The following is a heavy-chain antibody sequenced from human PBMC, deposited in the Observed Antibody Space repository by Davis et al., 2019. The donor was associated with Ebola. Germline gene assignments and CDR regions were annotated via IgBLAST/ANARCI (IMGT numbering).Heavy chain of an antibody. V-gene: IGHV1-18*01. CDR2: INPHNGNT. CDR3: AREEEELELHY. J-gene: IGHJ4*02. D-gene: IGHD1-7*01. Sequence: ASVKVSCKASGYTFTSSGISWVRQAPGQGLEWMGWINPHNGNTNYAQNVQGRVTMTTDTSTTTAYMEVGSLRSDDTAVYYCAREEEELELHYWGQGTLVTVSS. CDR1: GYTFTSSG.